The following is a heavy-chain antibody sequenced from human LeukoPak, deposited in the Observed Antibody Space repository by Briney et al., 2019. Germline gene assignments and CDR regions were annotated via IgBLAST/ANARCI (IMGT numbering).Heavy chain of an antibody. CDR1: GFTFSSYG. CDR3: AKASSASGYSYGRDYFDY. Sequence: GRSLRLSCAASGFTFSSYGVHWVRQAPGKGLEWVAVISYDGSNKYYADSVKGRFTISRDNSKNTLYLQMNSLRAEDTAVYYCAKASSASGYSYGRDYFDYWGQGTLVTVSS. CDR2: ISYDGSNK. D-gene: IGHD5-18*01. J-gene: IGHJ4*02. V-gene: IGHV3-30*18.